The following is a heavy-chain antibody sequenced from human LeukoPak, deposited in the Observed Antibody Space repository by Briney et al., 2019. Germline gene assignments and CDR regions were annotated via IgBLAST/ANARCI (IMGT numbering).Heavy chain of an antibody. CDR3: ARDQWRTIFGVVPYYYMDV. J-gene: IGHJ6*03. Sequence: GASVKVSCKASGYIFTGYYMHWVRQAPGQGLEWMGWINPNSGGTNYAQKFQGRVTMTRDTSISTAYMELSRLRSDDTAVYYCARDQWRTIFGVVPYYYMDVWGKGTTVTVSS. V-gene: IGHV1-2*02. D-gene: IGHD3-3*01. CDR1: GYIFTGYY. CDR2: INPNSGGT.